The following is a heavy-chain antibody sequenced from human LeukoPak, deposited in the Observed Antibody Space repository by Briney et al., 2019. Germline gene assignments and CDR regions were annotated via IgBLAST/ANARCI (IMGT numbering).Heavy chain of an antibody. Sequence: PSETLSLTCTVSGGSISSYYWSWIRQPAGKGLEWIGYIYYSGSTNYNPSLKSRVTISVDTSKNQFSLKLSSVTAADTAVYYCARVTGIAVAGTFDYWGQGTLVTVSS. CDR3: ARVTGIAVAGTFDY. CDR2: IYYSGST. CDR1: GGSISSYY. V-gene: IGHV4-59*01. J-gene: IGHJ4*02. D-gene: IGHD6-19*01.